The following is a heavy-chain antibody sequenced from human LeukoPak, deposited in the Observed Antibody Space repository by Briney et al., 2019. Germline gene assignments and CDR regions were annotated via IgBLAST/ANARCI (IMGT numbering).Heavy chain of an antibody. CDR1: GYTFTGYY. J-gene: IGHJ5*02. Sequence: ASVKVSCKASGYTFTGYYMHWVRQAPGQGLEWMGRINPNSGGTNYAQKFQGRVTMTRDTSISTAYMELSRLRSDATAVYYCARSRLWFGELEFDPWGQGTLVTVSS. D-gene: IGHD3-10*01. V-gene: IGHV1-2*06. CDR3: ARSRLWFGELEFDP. CDR2: INPNSGGT.